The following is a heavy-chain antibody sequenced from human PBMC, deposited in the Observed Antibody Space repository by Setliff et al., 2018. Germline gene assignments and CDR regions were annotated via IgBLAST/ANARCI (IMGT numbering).Heavy chain of an antibody. D-gene: IGHD3-22*01. J-gene: IGHJ4*02. CDR1: GGSFSGYY. CDR2: IYIGGSA. Sequence: SETLSLTCAVYGGSFSGYYWSWIRQPAGKGLEWIGHIYIGGSANYNPSLKSRVTIPVDTSKNQFSLKLSSVTAADTAVYYCARESRYYYDNLGTLDYWGQGTLVTVSS. CDR3: ARESRYYYDNLGTLDY. V-gene: IGHV4-4*07.